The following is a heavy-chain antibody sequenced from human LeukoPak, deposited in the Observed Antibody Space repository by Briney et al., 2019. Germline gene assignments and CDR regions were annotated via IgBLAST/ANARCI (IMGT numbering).Heavy chain of an antibody. CDR1: GFTFSSYS. CDR3: ARDRYCSSTSCYRSDFDY. D-gene: IGHD2-2*02. V-gene: IGHV3-48*04. Sequence: AGGSLRLFCAASGFTFSSYSMNWVRQAPGKGLEWVSYISSSSSTIYYADSVKGRFTISRDNAKNSLYLQMNSLRAEDTAVYYCARDRYCSSTSCYRSDFDYWGQGTLVTVSS. J-gene: IGHJ4*02. CDR2: ISSSSSTI.